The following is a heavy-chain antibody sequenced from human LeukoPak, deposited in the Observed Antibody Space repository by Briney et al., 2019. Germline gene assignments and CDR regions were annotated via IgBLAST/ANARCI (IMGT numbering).Heavy chain of an antibody. V-gene: IGHV1-69*05. CDR1: GGTFSSYA. Sequence: SVKVSCKASGGTFSSYAISWVQQAPGQGLEWMGGIIPIFGTANYAQKFQGRVTITTDESTSTAYMELSSLRSEDTAVYYCARDSGDGYNYDYYYYMDVWGKGTTVTVSS. D-gene: IGHD5-24*01. J-gene: IGHJ6*03. CDR2: IIPIFGTA. CDR3: ARDSGDGYNYDYYYYMDV.